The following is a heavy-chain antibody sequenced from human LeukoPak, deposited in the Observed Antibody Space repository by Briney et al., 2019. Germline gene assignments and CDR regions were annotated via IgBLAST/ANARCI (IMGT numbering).Heavy chain of an antibody. CDR1: GGSFSGYY. J-gene: IGHJ5*02. V-gene: IGHV4-34*01. D-gene: IGHD3-10*01. Sequence: SETLSLTCAVYGGSFSGYYWSWIRQPPGKGLEWIGEINHSGSTNYNPSLKSRVTISVDTSKNQFSLKLSSVTAADTAVYYCARTGFLYGSGSYYHNWFDPWGQGTLVTVSS. CDR3: ARTGFLYGSGSYYHNWFDP. CDR2: INHSGST.